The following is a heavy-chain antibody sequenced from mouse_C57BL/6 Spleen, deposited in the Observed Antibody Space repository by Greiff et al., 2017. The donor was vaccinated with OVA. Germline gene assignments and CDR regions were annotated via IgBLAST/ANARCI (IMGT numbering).Heavy chain of an antibody. CDR1: GYTFTGYW. CDR2: ILPGSGST. CDR3: ARSRRDYGSSYGYFDY. Sequence: VKLMESGAELMKPGASVKLSCKATGYTFTGYWIEWVKQRPGHGLEWIGEILPGSGSTNYNEKFKGKATFTADTSSNTAYMQLSSLTTEDSAIYYCARSRRDYGSSYGYFDYWGQGTTLTVSS. J-gene: IGHJ2*01. D-gene: IGHD1-1*01. V-gene: IGHV1-9*01.